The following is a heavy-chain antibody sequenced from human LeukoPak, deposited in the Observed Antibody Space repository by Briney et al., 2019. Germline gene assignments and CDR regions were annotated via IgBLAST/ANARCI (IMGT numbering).Heavy chain of an antibody. V-gene: IGHV3-48*04. CDR1: GFSFSSYT. CDR3: AREARLGGYDIDY. J-gene: IGHJ4*02. D-gene: IGHD5-12*01. Sequence: GGSLRLSSVASGFSFSSYTMNWVRQAPGKGLEWISSISSGFSSTDYADSVKGRFTISRDNAKNSLYLQMNSLRAEDTAVYYCAREARLGGYDIDYWGQGTLVTVSS. CDR2: ISSGFSST.